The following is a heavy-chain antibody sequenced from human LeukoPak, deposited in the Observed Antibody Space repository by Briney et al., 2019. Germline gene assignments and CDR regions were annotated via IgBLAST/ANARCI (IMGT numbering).Heavy chain of an antibody. D-gene: IGHD3-16*01. CDR2: IWCDGSNK. Sequence: GRSLRLSCAASGFTFSSYGMHWVRQAPGKGLEWVAVIWCDGSNKYYADSVKGRFTISRDNSKNTLYLQMNSLRAEDTAVYYCARENRHNYDYVWGSYTGFDYWGQGTLVTVSS. J-gene: IGHJ4*02. CDR3: ARENRHNYDYVWGSYTGFDY. CDR1: GFTFSSYG. V-gene: IGHV3-33*01.